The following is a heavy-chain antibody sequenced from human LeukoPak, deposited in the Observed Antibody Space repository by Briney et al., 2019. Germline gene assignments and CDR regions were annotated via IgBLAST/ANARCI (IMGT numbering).Heavy chain of an antibody. CDR1: GYTFTNHY. V-gene: IGHV1-46*01. CDR2: INPITGGT. Sequence: ASVKVSCKASGYTFTNHYINWVRQAPGQGLEWMGIINPITGGTDSAQKFQDRVTLTRDTSTTTFYMELGRLRSEDTAVYYCARSEYYGAGGFDYWGQGTLVTVSS. D-gene: IGHD3-10*01. CDR3: ARSEYYGAGGFDY. J-gene: IGHJ4*02.